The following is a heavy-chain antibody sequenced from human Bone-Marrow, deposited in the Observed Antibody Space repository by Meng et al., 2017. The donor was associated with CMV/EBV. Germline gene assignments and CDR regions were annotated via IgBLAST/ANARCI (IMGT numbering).Heavy chain of an antibody. CDR2: IDWDDDK. V-gene: IGHV2-70D*14. J-gene: IGHJ4*02. D-gene: IGHD6-19*01. CDR1: GFSLSNSGMR. CDR3: ARSPGYSSGLDY. Sequence: SGPTLVKPTQTLTLTCTFSGFSLSNSGMRVSWIRQPPGKALEWLARIDWDDDKFYSTSLKTRLTISKDTSKNQVVLTVTDMDPVDTATYYCARSPGYSSGLDYWGQGTLVTVSS.